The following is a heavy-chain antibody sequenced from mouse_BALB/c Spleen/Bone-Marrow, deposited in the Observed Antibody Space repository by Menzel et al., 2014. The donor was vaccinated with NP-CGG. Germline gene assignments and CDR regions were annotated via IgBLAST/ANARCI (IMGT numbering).Heavy chain of an antibody. CDR3: VRRNPYWYFDV. CDR2: IRSKSNNYAT. CDR1: GFTFNTYA. V-gene: IGHV10-1*02. J-gene: IGHJ1*01. Sequence: DVHLVESGGGLVQPKGSLKLSCAASGFTFNTYAMNWVRQAPGKGLEWVARIRSKSNNYATYYADSVKDRFTISRDDSQSMLYLQMNNLKTEDTAMYYCVRRNPYWYFDVWGAGTTVTVSS. D-gene: IGHD2-1*01.